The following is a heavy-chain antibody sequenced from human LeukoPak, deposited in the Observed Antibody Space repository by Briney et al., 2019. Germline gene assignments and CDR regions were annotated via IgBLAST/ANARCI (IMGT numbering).Heavy chain of an antibody. J-gene: IGHJ4*02. CDR1: GFTFSSYG. D-gene: IGHD5-18*01. CDR3: AKDHRGYTAMVFGYYFDY. Sequence: PGRSLRLSCAASGFTFSSYGMHWVRQAPGKGLEWVAVVSYDGSNKYYADSVKGRFTISRDNSKNTLYLQMNSLRAEDTAVYYCAKDHRGYTAMVFGYYFDYWGQGTLVTVSS. V-gene: IGHV3-30*18. CDR2: VSYDGSNK.